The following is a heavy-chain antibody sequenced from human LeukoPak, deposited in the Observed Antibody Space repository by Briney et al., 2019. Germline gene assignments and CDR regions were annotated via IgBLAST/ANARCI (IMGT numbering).Heavy chain of an antibody. CDR3: TTTPVLRYFDWLLDFDY. D-gene: IGHD3-9*01. CDR1: GFTFNNYV. CDR2: VSTGSNYI. Sequence: GGSLRLSCAASGFTFNNYVMSWVRQAPGKGLEWVSSVSTGSNYIYYADSVKGRFTISRDDSKNTLYLQMNSLKTEDTAVYYCTTTPVLRYFDWLLDFDYWGQGTLVTVSS. J-gene: IGHJ4*02. V-gene: IGHV3-21*03.